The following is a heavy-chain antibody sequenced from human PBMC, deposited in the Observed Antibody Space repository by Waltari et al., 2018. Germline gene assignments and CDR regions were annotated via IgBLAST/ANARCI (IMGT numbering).Heavy chain of an antibody. Sequence: EVQLVESGGGLVTPGESLRLSCVASGFSFHSYTMNWVRQAPGKGLEWVSSIGAKGDYISYADSVKGRFTTSRDNARNSLFLQMTSLRVEDTAIYFCASHFEDYYYYMDVWGKGTTVTVSS. CDR1: GFSFHSYT. CDR3: ASHFEDYYYYMDV. J-gene: IGHJ6*03. V-gene: IGHV3-21*01. CDR2: IGAKGDYI.